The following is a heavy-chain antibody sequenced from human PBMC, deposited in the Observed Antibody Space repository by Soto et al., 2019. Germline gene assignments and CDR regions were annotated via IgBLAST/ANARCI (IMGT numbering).Heavy chain of an antibody. CDR2: ISAYNGNT. CDR3: ASSYSNYALIDYYYYGMDV. CDR1: GYTFTSYA. J-gene: IGHJ6*02. D-gene: IGHD4-4*01. V-gene: IGHV1-18*01. Sequence: ASVKVSCKASGYTFTSYAISCVRQAPGQGLEWMGWISAYNGNTNYAQKLQGRVTMTTDTSTTTAYMELRSLRSDDTAVYYCASSYSNYALIDYYYYGMDVWGQGTLVTVSS.